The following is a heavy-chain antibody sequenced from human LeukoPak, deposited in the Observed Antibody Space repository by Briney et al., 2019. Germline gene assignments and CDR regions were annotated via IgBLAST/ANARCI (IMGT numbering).Heavy chain of an antibody. V-gene: IGHV3-53*01. CDR2: IYSDGTT. CDR3: ATRGSVTSRSDFDY. Sequence: GGSLRLSCTASGLTFSDFGMHWVRQAPRKGLEWVSVIYSDGTTYYADSVKGRFTISRDNSENTLSLQMNNLRGEDTAVYYCATRGSVTSRSDFDYWGQGTLVTVSS. CDR1: GLTFSDFG. J-gene: IGHJ4*02. D-gene: IGHD2-21*02.